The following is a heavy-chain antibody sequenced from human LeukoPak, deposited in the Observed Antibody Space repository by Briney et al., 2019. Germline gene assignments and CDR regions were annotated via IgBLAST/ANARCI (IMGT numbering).Heavy chain of an antibody. CDR3: ARDLGGYGSNLFDY. Sequence: AGGSLRLSCAASGFTFSNYAMHWVRQAPGKGLEWVAVISYDGSNKYYADSVKGRFTISRDNSKNTLYLQMNSLRAEDTAVYYCARDLGGYGSNLFDYWGQGTLVTVSS. J-gene: IGHJ4*02. V-gene: IGHV3-30*04. CDR2: ISYDGSNK. CDR1: GFTFSNYA. D-gene: IGHD5-12*01.